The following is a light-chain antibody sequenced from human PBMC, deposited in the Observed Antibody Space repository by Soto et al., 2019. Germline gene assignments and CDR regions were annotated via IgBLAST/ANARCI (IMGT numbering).Light chain of an antibody. CDR1: QSFSSN. CDR3: QQYDNWPLT. V-gene: IGKV3-15*01. Sequence: EIVMTQSPATLSVSPGERVTLSCRASQSFSSNLAWYQQKPGQAPRLLIYGASTRATGIPARFSGSGSGTEFTLTISSLQSEDFAVYYCQQYDNWPLTFGPGTKVDIK. J-gene: IGKJ3*01. CDR2: GAS.